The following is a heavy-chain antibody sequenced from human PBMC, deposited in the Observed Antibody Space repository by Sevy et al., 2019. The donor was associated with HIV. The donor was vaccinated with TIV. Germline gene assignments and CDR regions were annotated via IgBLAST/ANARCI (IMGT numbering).Heavy chain of an antibody. Sequence: GGSLRLSCEASEFTVSRNYMNWVRQVPGKGLEWVSVIYSDGSTYYADSVKGRFTISREASKNTLHLQMNNLRGEDTAIYYCARMARQIISHWYFDLWGRCTLVTVSS. D-gene: IGHD3-10*01. CDR1: EFTVSRNY. V-gene: IGHV3-53*01. CDR2: IYSDGST. CDR3: ARMARQIISHWYFDL. J-gene: IGHJ2*01.